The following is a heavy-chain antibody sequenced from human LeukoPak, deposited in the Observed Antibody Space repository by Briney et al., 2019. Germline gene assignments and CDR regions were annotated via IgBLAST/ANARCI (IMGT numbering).Heavy chain of an antibody. CDR3: ARGFPRISPKVNNWFDP. D-gene: IGHD2-21*01. V-gene: IGHV3-33*01. Sequence: GRSLRLSCAAPGFTFSSYGMHWVRQAPGKGLEWVAVVWDDGSSQNYADSVKGRFTISRDNSKNMLYLQMNSLRAEDTAVYYCARGFPRISPKVNNWFDPWGQGTLVTVSS. CDR2: VWDDGSSQ. CDR1: GFTFSSYG. J-gene: IGHJ5*02.